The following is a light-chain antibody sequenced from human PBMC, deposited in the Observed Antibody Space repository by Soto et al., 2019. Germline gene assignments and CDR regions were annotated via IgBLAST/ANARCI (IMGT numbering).Light chain of an antibody. CDR1: QSVNNRY. Sequence: EIVLTQSPGTLSLSPGERATLSCRASQSVNNRYLAWYQQKGGQAPRLLIYGASSRATGIPDRFSGSGSGTEFTLTISRLEPEDFAVYYCQQYMSSVTFGQGTKVEIK. CDR2: GAS. V-gene: IGKV3-20*01. J-gene: IGKJ1*01. CDR3: QQYMSSVT.